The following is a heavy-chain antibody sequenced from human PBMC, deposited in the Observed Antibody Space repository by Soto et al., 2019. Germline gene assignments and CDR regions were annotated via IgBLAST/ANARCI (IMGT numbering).Heavy chain of an antibody. Sequence: ASVKVSCKASGGTFSSYTISWVRQAPGQGLEWMGRIIPILGIANYAQKFQGRVTITADKSTSTAYMELSSLRSEDTAVYYCARAPFTVTPAPGWFDPWGQGTLVTVSS. V-gene: IGHV1-69*02. J-gene: IGHJ5*02. CDR3: ARAPFTVTPAPGWFDP. CDR1: GGTFSSYT. CDR2: IIPILGIA. D-gene: IGHD4-17*01.